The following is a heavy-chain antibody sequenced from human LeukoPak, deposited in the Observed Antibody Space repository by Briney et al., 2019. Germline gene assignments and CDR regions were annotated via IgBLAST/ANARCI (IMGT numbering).Heavy chain of an antibody. Sequence: PSETLSLTCTVSGGSISSYYWSWIRQRPGKGLEWIGYIYYSGSTNYNPSLKSRVTISVDTSKNQFSLKLSSVTAADTAVYYCALADPGAGYYFDYWGQGTLVTVSS. CDR1: GGSISSYY. J-gene: IGHJ4*02. D-gene: IGHD3-10*01. CDR2: IYYSGST. CDR3: ALADPGAGYYFDY. V-gene: IGHV4-59*01.